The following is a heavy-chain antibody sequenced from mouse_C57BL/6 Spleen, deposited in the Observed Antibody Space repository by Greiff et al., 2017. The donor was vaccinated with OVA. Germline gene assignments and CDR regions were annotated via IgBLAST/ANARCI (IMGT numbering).Heavy chain of an antibody. V-gene: IGHV1-81*01. CDR2: IYPSSGNT. CDR1: GYTFTSYG. J-gene: IGHJ2*01. CDR3: TKGKGYFDY. Sequence: VQLQQSGAELARPGASVKLSCKASGYTFTSYGISWVKQRTGQGLEWIGAIYPSSGNTYYNEQFKGKATLTADKSSSTAYMELLSLTSEDAAVYYCTKGKGYFDYWGQGTTLTVSS. D-gene: IGHD1-3*01.